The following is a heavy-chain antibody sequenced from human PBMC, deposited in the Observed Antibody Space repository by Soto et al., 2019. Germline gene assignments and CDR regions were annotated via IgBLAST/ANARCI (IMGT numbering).Heavy chain of an antibody. CDR1: GGSVSSGSYY. J-gene: IGHJ1*01. CDR3: ARGDYYESSD. V-gene: IGHV4-61*01. D-gene: IGHD3-22*01. Sequence: QVQLQESGPGLVKPSETLSLTCTVSGGSVSSGSYYWSWIRQPPGKGLEWIGYIYYSGSTNYNPSRRSRVTLSVDPSKNPFALKLSSVTAADTAVYYCARGDYYESSDWGQGTLVTVSS. CDR2: IYYSGST.